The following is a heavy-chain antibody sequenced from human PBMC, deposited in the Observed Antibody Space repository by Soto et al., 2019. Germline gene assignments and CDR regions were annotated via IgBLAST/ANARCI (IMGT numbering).Heavy chain of an antibody. Sequence: QVQLVESGGGVVQPGTSLRLSCVGSGFTFRSYVIHWVRQAPGKGLEWVALTSYDGSNNFYGDSVKGRFTISRHNSRNTVELQMDSLIFEDTALYYCARWGTTVGLDVCGQGTLVSVSP. D-gene: IGHD4-17*01. CDR1: GFTFRSYV. V-gene: IGHV3-33*05. J-gene: IGHJ4*02. CDR2: TSYDGSNN. CDR3: ARWGTTVGLDV.